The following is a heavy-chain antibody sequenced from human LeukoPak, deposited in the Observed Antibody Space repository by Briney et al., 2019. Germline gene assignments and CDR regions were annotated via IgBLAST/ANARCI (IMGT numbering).Heavy chain of an antibody. Sequence: PGGSLRLSCAASGFTFSRFAMSWVRQAPGEGLEWVSGISGSGGNTYYANSVKGRFTMSRDNSKNTLYVKMNSLRAEDTAVYYCAKIFSSYWDTSLRGAFDIRGQGTMVTVSS. D-gene: IGHD3-22*01. CDR1: GFTFSRFA. CDR3: AKIFSSYWDTSLRGAFDI. CDR2: ISGSGGNT. V-gene: IGHV3-23*01. J-gene: IGHJ3*02.